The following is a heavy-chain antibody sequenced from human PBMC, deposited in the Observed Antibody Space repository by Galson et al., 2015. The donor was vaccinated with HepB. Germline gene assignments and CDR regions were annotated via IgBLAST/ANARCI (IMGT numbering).Heavy chain of an antibody. J-gene: IGHJ4*02. CDR2: IKQDGSEK. CDR1: GFTFNTYY. V-gene: IGHV3-7*03. CDR3: AREAGIFCRGNSCYPTYFDY. D-gene: IGHD2-2*01. Sequence: SLRLSCAASGFTFNTYYMSWVRQAPGKGLEWVANIKQDGSEKYYVDSVKGRFTISRDNAKNSLYLQMNSLRAEDTAVYYCAREAGIFCRGNSCYPTYFDYWGQGTLVTVSS.